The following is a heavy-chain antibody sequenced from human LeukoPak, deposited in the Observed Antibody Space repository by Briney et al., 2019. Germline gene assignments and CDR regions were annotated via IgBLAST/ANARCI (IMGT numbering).Heavy chain of an antibody. CDR3: ARDDYRGVTNFDP. CDR2: ISYTGST. V-gene: IGHV4-59*01. D-gene: IGHD3-10*01. J-gene: IGHJ5*02. Sequence: PSETRSLTCTVSGGSISSYYWSWIRQPPGKGLEWIGYISYTGSTNYNPSLKSRVTISVDTSKNQFSLQLTSVTAADTAVYYCARDDYRGVTNFDPWGQGTLVTVSS. CDR1: GGSISSYY.